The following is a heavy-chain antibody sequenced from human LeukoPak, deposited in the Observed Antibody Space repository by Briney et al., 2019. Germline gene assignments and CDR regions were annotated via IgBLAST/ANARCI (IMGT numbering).Heavy chain of an antibody. D-gene: IGHD2-21*01. Sequence: ASVKVSCKASGYTFTSYGISWVRQAPGQGLEWMGRISAYNGNTNYAQKLQGRVTMTTDTSTSTAYMELRSLRSDDTAVYYCARDNLDWFIGAIPVIHWGQGTLVTVSS. CDR3: ARDNLDWFIGAIPVIH. CDR1: GYTFTSYG. J-gene: IGHJ4*02. V-gene: IGHV1-18*01. CDR2: ISAYNGNT.